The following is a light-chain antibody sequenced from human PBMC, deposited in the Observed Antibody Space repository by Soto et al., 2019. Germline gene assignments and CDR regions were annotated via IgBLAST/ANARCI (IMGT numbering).Light chain of an antibody. V-gene: IGLV2-14*03. Sequence: QSVLTQPASVSGSLGQSINISCTATSGYVGTYDYVSWYQQHPGKAPKLMIFDVSSRPSGSSTRFSGSKSGNTASLTISGVQAEDEADYYCNSYFTDTVAFGGGTKLTVL. CDR2: DVS. J-gene: IGLJ2*01. CDR3: NSYFTDTVA. CDR1: SGYVGTYDY.